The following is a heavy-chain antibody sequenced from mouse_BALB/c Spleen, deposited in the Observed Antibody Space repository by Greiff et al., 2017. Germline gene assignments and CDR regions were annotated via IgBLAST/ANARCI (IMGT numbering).Heavy chain of an antibody. CDR2: IYPGSGST. CDR3: TREDYGYGFYAMDY. J-gene: IGHJ4*01. CDR1: GYTFTSYW. V-gene: IGHV1S22*01. Sequence: LKQPGSELVRPGASVKLSCKASGYTFTSYWMHWVKQRHGQGLEWIGNIYPGSGSTNYDEKFKSKGTLTVDTSSSTAYMHLSSLTSEDSAVYYCTREDYGYGFYAMDYWGQGTSVTVSS. D-gene: IGHD2-2*01.